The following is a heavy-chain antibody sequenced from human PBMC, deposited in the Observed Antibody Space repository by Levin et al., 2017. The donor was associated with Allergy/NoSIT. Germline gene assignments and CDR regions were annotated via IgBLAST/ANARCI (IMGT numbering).Heavy chain of an antibody. V-gene: IGHV3-23*01. J-gene: IGHJ4*02. CDR2: ISRSGANT. CDR3: AKEIYSNNWYFNF. D-gene: IGHD1-20*01. Sequence: GESLKISCAATGFTISSFAMSWVRQAPGKGLEWVSAISRSGANTYYADSVRGRFTISRDTSQNSLYLQMNSLRAGDTAVYYCAKEIYSNNWYFNFWGQGTLVTVSS. CDR1: GFTISSFA.